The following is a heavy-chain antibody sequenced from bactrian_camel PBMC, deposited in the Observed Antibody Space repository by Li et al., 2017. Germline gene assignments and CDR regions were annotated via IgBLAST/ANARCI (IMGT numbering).Heavy chain of an antibody. Sequence: VQLVESGGGLVQPGGSLRLSCAASGFTSSNYYMTWVRQAPDKGLNLVSSIYLGGGSVYYADSVKGRFTIFRDNAKTTLYLQMNSLKPEDTAMYYCAAPSYYSNVADFGYWGQGTQVTVS. D-gene: IGHD2*01. CDR3: AAPSYYSNVADFGY. J-gene: IGHJ6*01. CDR1: GFTSSNYY. V-gene: IGHV3-2*01. CDR2: IYLGGGSV.